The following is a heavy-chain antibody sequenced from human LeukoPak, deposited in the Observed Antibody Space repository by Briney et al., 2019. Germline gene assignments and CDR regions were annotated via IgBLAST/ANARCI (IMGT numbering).Heavy chain of an antibody. V-gene: IGHV3-21*01. CDR3: ARQAQAAADY. CDR2: ISSSSSYI. J-gene: IGHJ4*02. CDR1: GFTFSSYS. Sequence: GGSLRLSCAASGFTFSSYSMNWVRQAPGKGLEWVSSISSSSSYIYYADSVKGRFTISRDNAKNSLYLQTNSLRAEDTAVYYCARQAQAAADYWGQGTLVTVSS. D-gene: IGHD2-2*01.